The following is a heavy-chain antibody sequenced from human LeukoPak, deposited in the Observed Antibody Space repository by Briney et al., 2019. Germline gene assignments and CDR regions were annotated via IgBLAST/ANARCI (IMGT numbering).Heavy chain of an antibody. CDR1: GFTFSSYA. V-gene: IGHV3-23*01. CDR3: AKDLGFRSRGSYGP. CDR2: ISGSGGST. D-gene: IGHD1-26*01. J-gene: IGHJ5*02. Sequence: GASLRLSCAASGFTFSSYAMSWVRQAPGKGLEWVSAISGSGGSTYYADSVKGRFTISRDNSKNTLYLQMNSLRAEDTAVYYCAKDLGFRSRGSYGPWGQGTLVTVSS.